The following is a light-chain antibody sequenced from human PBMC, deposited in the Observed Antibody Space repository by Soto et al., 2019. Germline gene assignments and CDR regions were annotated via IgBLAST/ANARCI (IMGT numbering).Light chain of an antibody. Sequence: DIQLTQSPSFLSASVGDRVTITCRASQGINTYLAWYQQKLGKAPKVLIYDASKLHSGVPSRFSGSGSGTEFTLTISRLEPEDFAVYYCQQYGRSPGLFTFGPGTKVDIK. CDR3: QQYGRSPGLFT. CDR1: QGINTY. V-gene: IGKV1-9*01. J-gene: IGKJ3*01. CDR2: DAS.